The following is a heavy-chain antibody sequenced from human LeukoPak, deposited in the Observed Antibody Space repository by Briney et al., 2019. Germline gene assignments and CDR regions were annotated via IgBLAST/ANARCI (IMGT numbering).Heavy chain of an antibody. Sequence: PSETLSLTCAVSGGSFSGYYWSWIRQPPGKGLEWIGEINHSGSTNYNPSLKSRVTISVDTSKNQFSLKLSSVTAADTAVYYCARVPPGYSSSWDRDYFDYWGQGTLVTVSS. CDR3: ARVPPGYSSSWDRDYFDY. CDR1: GGSFSGYY. J-gene: IGHJ4*02. D-gene: IGHD6-13*01. CDR2: INHSGST. V-gene: IGHV4-34*01.